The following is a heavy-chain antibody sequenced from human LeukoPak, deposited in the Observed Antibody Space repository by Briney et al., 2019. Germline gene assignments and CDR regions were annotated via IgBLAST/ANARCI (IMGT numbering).Heavy chain of an antibody. CDR1: GYTLTELS. Sequence: GASGKVSCKVSGYTLTELSMHWGRRAPGKGLGWMGGFDPEDGETIYAKKFKVRVTMTKDTSTDTDHMELTRLRSEDTAVYYCATGLQSSSSWPNTDYWRQGTLVTVS. CDR3: ATGLQSSSSWPNTDY. J-gene: IGHJ4*02. D-gene: IGHD6-13*01. CDR2: FDPEDGET. V-gene: IGHV1-24*01.